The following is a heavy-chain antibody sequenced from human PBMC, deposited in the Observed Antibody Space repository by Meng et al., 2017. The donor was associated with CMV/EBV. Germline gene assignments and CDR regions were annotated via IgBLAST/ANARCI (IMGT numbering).Heavy chain of an antibody. V-gene: IGHV1-69*05. CDR3: ARAYRDGYNFGFDY. D-gene: IGHD5-24*01. Sequence: SVKVSCKASGGTFSSYTISWVRQAPGQGLEWMGGIIPIFGTANYAQKFQGRVTITTDESTSTAYMELSSLRSEDTAVYYCARAYRDGYNFGFDYWGQGTLVTVSS. CDR2: IIPIFGTA. J-gene: IGHJ4*02. CDR1: GGTFSSYT.